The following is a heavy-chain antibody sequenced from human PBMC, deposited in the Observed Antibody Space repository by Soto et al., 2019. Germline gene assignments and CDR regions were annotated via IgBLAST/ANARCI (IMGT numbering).Heavy chain of an antibody. CDR3: AREPLVGATLFDN. J-gene: IGHJ4*02. CDR2: MYNTGST. Sequence: SETLSLTCTVSGGSISSGDYYWSWLRQPPGKGLEWIGYMYNTGSTVYNPSLKGRFTISRDNAKNSLYLQMNSLRAEDTAVYYCAREPLVGATLFDNWGQGTLVTVSS. D-gene: IGHD1-26*01. V-gene: IGHV4-61*08. CDR1: GGSISSGDYY.